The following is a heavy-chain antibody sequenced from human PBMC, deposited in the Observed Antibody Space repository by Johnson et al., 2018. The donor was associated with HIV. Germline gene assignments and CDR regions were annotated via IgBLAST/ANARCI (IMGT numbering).Heavy chain of an antibody. Sequence: VQLVESGGGLLQPGGSLRLSCAASGFTFKNYAMNWVRQAPGRGLEWVSGMSGNGGDTYYADSVKGRFTISRDNSKNTLYLQMNSLRAEDTAVYYCAKSDGFDIWGQGTMVTVAS. CDR1: GFTFKNYA. J-gene: IGHJ3*02. CDR3: AKSDGFDI. CDR2: MSGNGGDT. V-gene: IGHV3-23*04.